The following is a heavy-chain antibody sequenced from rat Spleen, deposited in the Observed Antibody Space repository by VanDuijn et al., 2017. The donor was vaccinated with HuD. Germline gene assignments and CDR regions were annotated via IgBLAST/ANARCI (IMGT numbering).Heavy chain of an antibody. J-gene: IGHJ3*01. D-gene: IGHD1-6*01. CDR3: ERHGYTTDYLNWFAY. CDR1: GFTFNNYW. V-gene: IGHV5-31*01. CDR2: ITNTGGST. Sequence: EVQLVESGGGLVQPGRSLKLSCVASGFTFNNYWMTWIRQAPGKGLEWVASITNTGGSTYYRDSVKGRFTISRDNAKNIQYLQMDSLRSEDTATYYCERHGYTTDYLNWFAYWGQGTLVTVSS.